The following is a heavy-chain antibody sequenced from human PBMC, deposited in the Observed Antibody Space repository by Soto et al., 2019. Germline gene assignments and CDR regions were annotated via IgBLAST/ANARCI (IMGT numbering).Heavy chain of an antibody. CDR3: ASHSGSSPEGRYYDGMDV. D-gene: IGHD1-26*01. V-gene: IGHV1-69*12. CDR2: IIPIFGTA. Sequence: QVQLVQSGAEVKKPGSSVKVSCKASGGTFSSYAISWVRQAPGQGLEWMGGIIPIFGTADYAQKFQGRVTIPADESTSTAYMELSSRRSEDTAVYYCASHSGSSPEGRYYDGMDVWGQGTTVTVSS. CDR1: GGTFSSYA. J-gene: IGHJ6*02.